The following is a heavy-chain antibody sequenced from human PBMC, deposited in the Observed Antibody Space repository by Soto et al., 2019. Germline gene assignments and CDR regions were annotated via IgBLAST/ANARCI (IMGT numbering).Heavy chain of an antibody. V-gene: IGHV3-23*01. Sequence: GGSLRLSCAASGFTFISYAMSWVRQAPWKGLEWVSAISGSGGSTYYADSVKGRFTISRDNSKNTLYLQMNSLRAEDTAVYYYAKVLDMDRQLPDIFDYWGQGTLVTVSS. J-gene: IGHJ4*02. D-gene: IGHD2-2*01. CDR2: ISGSGGST. CDR3: AKVLDMDRQLPDIFDY. CDR1: GFTFISYA.